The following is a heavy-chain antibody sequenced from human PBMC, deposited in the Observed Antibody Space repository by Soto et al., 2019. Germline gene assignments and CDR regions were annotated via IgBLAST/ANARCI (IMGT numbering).Heavy chain of an antibody. CDR1: GFTFSDYY. V-gene: IGHV3-11*05. CDR3: ARGRYGASSPVEP. Sequence: PGGPQRLSYTASGFTFSDYYMNWIRQDPGKGLQWVSFISSSGTYTNYVDSFKGRFTISRDNAKNELYLQMDSLKVDDTAVYYCARGRYGASSPVEPWGQGTLVTVSS. D-gene: IGHD6-19*01. CDR2: ISSSGTYT. J-gene: IGHJ5*02.